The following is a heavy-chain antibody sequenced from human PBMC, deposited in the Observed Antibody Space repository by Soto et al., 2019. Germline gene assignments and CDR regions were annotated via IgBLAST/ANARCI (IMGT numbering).Heavy chain of an antibody. D-gene: IGHD6-6*01. Sequence: ASVKVSCKASGYTFTSYGISWVRQAPGQGLEWMGWISAYNGNTNYAQKLQGRVTMTTDTSTSTAYMELRSLRSDDTAVYYCARPIAAPGGSYYYGMDVWGQGTTVTVSS. CDR1: GYTFTSYG. J-gene: IGHJ6*02. CDR3: ARPIAAPGGSYYYGMDV. V-gene: IGHV1-18*04. CDR2: ISAYNGNT.